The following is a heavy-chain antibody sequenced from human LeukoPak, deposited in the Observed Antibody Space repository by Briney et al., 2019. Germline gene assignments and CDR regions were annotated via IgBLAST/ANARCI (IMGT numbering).Heavy chain of an antibody. D-gene: IGHD2-2*01. V-gene: IGHV3-53*01. J-gene: IGHJ6*04. CDR3: ASVVPAAKWYGMDV. Sequence: GRSLRLSCAASGFAVSSNYMSWVRQAPGKGLEWVSVIYSGGSTYYADSVKGRFTISRDNSKNTLYLQMNSLRAEDTAVYYCASVVPAAKWYGMDVWGKGTTVTVSS. CDR2: IYSGGST. CDR1: GFAVSSNY.